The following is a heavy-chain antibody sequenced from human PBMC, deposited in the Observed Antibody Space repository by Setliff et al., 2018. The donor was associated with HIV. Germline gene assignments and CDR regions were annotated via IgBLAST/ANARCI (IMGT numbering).Heavy chain of an antibody. V-gene: IGHV3-23*01. CDR3: ARDDGDYLFDY. D-gene: IGHD4-17*01. CDR2: ISAGSYTT. Sequence: GGSLRLSCVASGFTFSSYWMHWVRQAPGKGLEWVSGISAGSYTTYYADSVKGRFTISRDNSKNTLYLQMNSLRADDTAMYYCARDDGDYLFDYWGQGTVVTVSS. CDR1: GFTFSSYW. J-gene: IGHJ4*02.